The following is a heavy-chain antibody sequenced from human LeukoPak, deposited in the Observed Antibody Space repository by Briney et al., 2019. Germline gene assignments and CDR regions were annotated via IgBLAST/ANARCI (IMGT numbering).Heavy chain of an antibody. Sequence: KSSETLSLTCTVSGGSISSSSYYWGWIRQPPGKGLEWIGSIYYSGSTYYNPSLKSRVTISVDTSKNQFSLKLSSVTAADTAVYYCARDRISPHRGYSYGLYYFDYWGQGTLVTVSS. J-gene: IGHJ4*02. CDR2: IYYSGST. CDR1: GGSISSSSYY. CDR3: ARDRISPHRGYSYGLYYFDY. V-gene: IGHV4-39*07. D-gene: IGHD5-18*01.